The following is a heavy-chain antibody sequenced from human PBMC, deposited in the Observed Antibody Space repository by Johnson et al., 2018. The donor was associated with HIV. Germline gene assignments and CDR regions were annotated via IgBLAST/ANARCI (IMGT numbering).Heavy chain of an antibody. Sequence: EVQLVESGGGLVQPGGSLRLSCAASGFTVSSNYMSWVRQAPGKGLEWVSVIYSGGSTYYADSVKGRFTISRDNSKNTLYLQMNSLRAEDTAVYYCARAPYNWNLGLFDAFDVWGQGTKVTVSA. CDR2: IYSGGST. V-gene: IGHV3-66*01. CDR1: GFTVSSNY. D-gene: IGHD1-7*01. J-gene: IGHJ3*01. CDR3: ARAPYNWNLGLFDAFDV.